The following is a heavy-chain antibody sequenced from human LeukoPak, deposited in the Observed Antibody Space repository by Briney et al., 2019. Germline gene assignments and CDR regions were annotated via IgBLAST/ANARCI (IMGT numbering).Heavy chain of an antibody. CDR2: IYYGGST. D-gene: IGHD3-22*01. CDR1: GGSISSRNYF. J-gene: IGHJ4*02. CDR3: ARKDNSGYYFVDY. V-gene: IGHV4-39*01. Sequence: PSETLSLTCTVSGGSISSRNYFWGWIRQPPGRGLEWIGSIYYGGSTYYNPSLKSRLTISVDTSKNQFSLKPSSVTAADTAVYYCARKDNSGYYFVDYWGRGTLVTVSS.